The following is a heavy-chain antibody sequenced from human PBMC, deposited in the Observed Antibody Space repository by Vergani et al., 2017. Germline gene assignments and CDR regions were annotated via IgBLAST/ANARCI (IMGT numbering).Heavy chain of an antibody. D-gene: IGHD6-19*01. V-gene: IGHV1-2*02. CDR3: AREGGIAVAGNWFDP. Sequence: QVQLVQSGAEVKKPGSSVKVSCKASGGTFSSYAISWVRQAPGQGLEWMGWINPNSGGTNYAQKFQGRVTMTRDTSISTAYMELSRLRSDDTAVYYCAREGGIAVAGNWFDPWGQGTLVTVSS. CDR1: GGTFSSYA. J-gene: IGHJ5*02. CDR2: INPNSGGT.